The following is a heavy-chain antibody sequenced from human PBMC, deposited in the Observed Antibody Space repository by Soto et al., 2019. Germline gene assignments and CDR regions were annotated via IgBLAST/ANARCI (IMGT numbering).Heavy chain of an antibody. CDR3: ARVGKATVTGFYYYGMDV. CDR2: IYYSGST. CDR1: GGSISSYY. Sequence: SETLSLTCTVSGGSISSYYWSWIRQPPGKGLEWIGYIYYSGSTNYNPSLKSRVTISVDTSKNQFSLKLSSVTAADTAGYYYARVGKATVTGFYYYGMDVWGQGTTVTVSS. D-gene: IGHD4-4*01. J-gene: IGHJ6*02. V-gene: IGHV4-59*01.